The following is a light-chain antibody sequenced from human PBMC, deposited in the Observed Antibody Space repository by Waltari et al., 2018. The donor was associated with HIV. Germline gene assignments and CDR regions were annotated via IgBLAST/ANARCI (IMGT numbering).Light chain of an antibody. CDR1: SSDVGGFHY. J-gene: IGLJ1*01. Sequence: HSALTQPASVSGSPGQTVTISCSGTSSDVGGFHYVSWYQPHPGKAPKLMISEVNNRPSRISSRFSGSKSGNTAYLTISGLQAEDEADYYCSSFSSGNSLEVFGTGTKVTFL. CDR3: SSFSSGNSLEV. V-gene: IGLV2-14*01. CDR2: EVN.